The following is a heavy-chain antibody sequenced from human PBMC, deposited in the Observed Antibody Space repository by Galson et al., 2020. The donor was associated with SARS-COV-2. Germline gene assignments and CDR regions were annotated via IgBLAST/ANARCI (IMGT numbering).Heavy chain of an antibody. CDR2: IVVGSGKT. V-gene: IGHV1-58*01. J-gene: IGHJ4*02. CDR3: AAFVGNNPAY. Sequence: SVKVSCKTSGFSFTASAVQWVRQARGQRLEWIGWIVVGSGKTNYAQKFQERVTITRDMSTSTAYMEMSSLRSEDTAVYYCAAFVGNNPAYWGQGTLVTVSP. CDR1: GFSFTASA. D-gene: IGHD1-26*01.